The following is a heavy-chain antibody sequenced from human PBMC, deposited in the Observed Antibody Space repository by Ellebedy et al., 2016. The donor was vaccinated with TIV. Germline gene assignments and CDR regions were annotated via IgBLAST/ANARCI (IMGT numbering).Heavy chain of an antibody. D-gene: IGHD4-23*01. J-gene: IGHJ6*02. V-gene: IGHV1-69*04. Sequence: ASVKVSCKASGGTFSSYAISWVRQAPGQGLEWMGRIIPILGIANYAQKFQGRVTITADKSTSTAYMELSSLRSEDTAVYYCARGGYGGNSGHGMDVWGQGTTVTVSS. CDR3: ARGGYGGNSGHGMDV. CDR2: IIPILGIA. CDR1: GGTFSSYA.